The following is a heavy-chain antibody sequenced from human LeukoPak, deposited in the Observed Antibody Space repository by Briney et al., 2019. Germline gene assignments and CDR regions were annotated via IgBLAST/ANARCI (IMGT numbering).Heavy chain of an antibody. Sequence: SETLSLTCTVSGGSISSSSYYWSWIRQPAGKGLEWIGRIYTSGSTNYNPSLKSRVTMSVDTSKSQFSLKLSSVTAADTAVYYCARDGRSGRYYFDYWGQGTLVTVSS. J-gene: IGHJ4*02. CDR1: GGSISSSSYY. CDR2: IYTSGST. D-gene: IGHD6-19*01. CDR3: ARDGRSGRYYFDY. V-gene: IGHV4-61*02.